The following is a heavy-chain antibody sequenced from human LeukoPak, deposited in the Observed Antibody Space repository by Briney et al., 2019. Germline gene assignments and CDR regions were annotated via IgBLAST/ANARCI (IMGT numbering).Heavy chain of an antibody. Sequence: GGSLRLSCAASGFTFSSYAMSWVRQAPGKGLEWVSAISGSGGSTYYADSVKGRFTISRDNSKNTLYLQMNSLRAEATAVYYCARLQVVDWVRIDAFDIWGQGTMVSVSS. V-gene: IGHV3-23*01. J-gene: IGHJ3*02. CDR3: ARLQVVDWVRIDAFDI. D-gene: IGHD3-9*01. CDR2: ISGSGGST. CDR1: GFTFSSYA.